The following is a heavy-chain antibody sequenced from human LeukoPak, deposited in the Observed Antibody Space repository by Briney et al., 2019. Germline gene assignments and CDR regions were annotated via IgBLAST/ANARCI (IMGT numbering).Heavy chain of an antibody. CDR3: ARAVVGSKGYDI. D-gene: IGHD2-15*01. Sequence: GGSLRLFCAASGFTFSSYSMNWVRQAPGKGLEWVSSISSSSSYIFHADSLRGRFTISRDNAKNSLYLQMNRLRAEDTAVYYCARAVVGSKGYDIWGQGTMVTVSS. J-gene: IGHJ3*02. CDR2: ISSSSSYI. CDR1: GFTFSSYS. V-gene: IGHV3-21*06.